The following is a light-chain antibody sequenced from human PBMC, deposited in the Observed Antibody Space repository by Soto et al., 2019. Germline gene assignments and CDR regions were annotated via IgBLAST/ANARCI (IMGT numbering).Light chain of an antibody. J-gene: IGKJ4*02. V-gene: IGKV3-11*01. CDR1: QSVSSY. CDR3: QKRSNSPPT. CDR2: AAS. Sequence: EIVLTQSPAPLSLSPGERATLSCRSSQSVSSYLAWYQQKPGQAPKLLINAASNLATGIPARFSGSGSGTDFTLTISSLAPEDFAVYYCQKRSNSPPTFGGGTKVEIK.